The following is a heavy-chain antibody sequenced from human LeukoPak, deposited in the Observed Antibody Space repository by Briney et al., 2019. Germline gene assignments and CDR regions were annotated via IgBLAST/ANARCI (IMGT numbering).Heavy chain of an antibody. J-gene: IGHJ4*02. V-gene: IGHV3-7*01. CDR1: GFTFSNAW. D-gene: IGHD2-2*01. CDR3: ASACSSASCYSRGGY. CDR2: IKQDGSEK. Sequence: GGSLRLSCAASGFTFSNAWMSWVRQAPGKGLEWVANIKQDGSEKYYVDSVKGRFTISRDNAKNSLYLQMNSLRAEDTAVYYCASACSSASCYSRGGYWGQGTLVTVSS.